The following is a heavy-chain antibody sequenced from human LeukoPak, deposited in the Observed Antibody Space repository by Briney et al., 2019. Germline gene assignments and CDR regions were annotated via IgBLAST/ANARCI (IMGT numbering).Heavy chain of an antibody. V-gene: IGHV1-69*01. CDR2: IIPIFGTA. Sequence: ASVKVSCKASGGTFSSYAISWVRQAPGQGLEWMGGIIPIFGTANYAQKFQGGVTITADESTNTAYMELSSLRSEDTAVYYCARDPGSSGWENWFDPWGQGTLVTVSS. CDR1: GGTFSSYA. J-gene: IGHJ5*02. CDR3: ARDPGSSGWENWFDP. D-gene: IGHD6-19*01.